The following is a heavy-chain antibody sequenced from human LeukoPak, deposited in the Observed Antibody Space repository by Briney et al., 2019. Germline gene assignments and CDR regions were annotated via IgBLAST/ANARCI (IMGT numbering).Heavy chain of an antibody. CDR2: IYYSGST. V-gene: IGHV4-59*01. Sequence: SETLSLTCTVSGGSISSYYWSWIRQPPGKGLERIGYIYYSGSTNYNPSLKSRVTISVDTSKNQFSLKLSSVTAADTAVYYCARSHGGNFPSAFDIWGQGTMVTVSS. CDR3: ARSHGGNFPSAFDI. J-gene: IGHJ3*02. CDR1: GGSISSYY. D-gene: IGHD4-23*01.